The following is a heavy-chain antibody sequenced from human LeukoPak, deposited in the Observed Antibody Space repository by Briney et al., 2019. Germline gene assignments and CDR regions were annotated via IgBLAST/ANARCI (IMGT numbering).Heavy chain of an antibody. Sequence: SVKVSCKASEGTFSSYAISWVRQAPGQGLEWMGGIIPIFGTANYAQKFQGRVTITADESTSTAYMELSSLRSEDTAVYYCARGASGYSGYDFQDPYFDYWGQGTLVTVSS. D-gene: IGHD5-12*01. CDR1: EGTFSSYA. J-gene: IGHJ4*02. CDR2: IIPIFGTA. CDR3: ARGASGYSGYDFQDPYFDY. V-gene: IGHV1-69*13.